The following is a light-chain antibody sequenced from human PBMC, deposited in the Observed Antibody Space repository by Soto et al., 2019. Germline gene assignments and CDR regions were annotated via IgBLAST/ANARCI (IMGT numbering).Light chain of an antibody. CDR1: QSVSSN. CDR3: QQRNNWSRMYT. J-gene: IGKJ2*01. Sequence: EIVLTQSPATLSLSPGERATLSCRASQSVSSNLAWYQQKPGQAPRLLIYDASNRATGIPARFSGGGSGTDFTLTISSLKPEDSAVYDWQQRNNWSRMYTFGQGTKLEIK. V-gene: IGKV3-11*01. CDR2: DAS.